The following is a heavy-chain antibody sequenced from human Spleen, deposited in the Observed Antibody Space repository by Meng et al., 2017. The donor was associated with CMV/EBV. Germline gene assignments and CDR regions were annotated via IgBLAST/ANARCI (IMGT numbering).Heavy chain of an antibody. V-gene: IGHV3-7*01. J-gene: IGHJ4*02. CDR2: IKQDGSEK. Sequence: GESLKISCAASGFTFSNYAMHWVRQAPGKGLEWVANIKQDGSEKYYVDSVKGRFTISRDNAKNSLYLQMNSLRAEDTAVYYCARDHCSSTSCYGFGGTDYWGQGTLVTVSS. CDR1: GFTFSNYA. D-gene: IGHD2-2*01. CDR3: ARDHCSSTSCYGFGGTDY.